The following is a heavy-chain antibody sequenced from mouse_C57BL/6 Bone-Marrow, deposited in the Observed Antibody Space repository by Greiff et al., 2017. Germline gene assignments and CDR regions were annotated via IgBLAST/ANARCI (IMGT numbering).Heavy chain of an antibody. J-gene: IGHJ2*01. CDR3: TKAIYYGMSRDY. CDR1: GYTFTDYD. Sequence: VHLQQSGAELVRPGASVTLSCKASGYTFTDYDMHWVQQTPVHGLEWIGAIDPETGGTAYNQKFKGKAILPADKSSSTAYRGGRSLTSCDSSVYFGTKAIYYGMSRDYGGQGTTLTVSA. CDR2: IDPETGGT. D-gene: IGHD1-1*01. V-gene: IGHV1-15*01.